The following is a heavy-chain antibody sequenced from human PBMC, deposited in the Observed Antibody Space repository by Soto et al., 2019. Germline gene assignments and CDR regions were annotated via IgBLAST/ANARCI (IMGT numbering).Heavy chain of an antibody. V-gene: IGHV1-18*01. CDR3: ARDRAIFGVVIADYYYYYGTDV. J-gene: IGHJ6*02. CDR1: GYTFTSYG. D-gene: IGHD3-3*01. Sequence: QVQLVQSGAEVKKPGASVKVSCKASGYTFTSYGISWVRQAPGQGLEWMGWISAYNGNTNYAQKLQGRVTMTTDTSTSTAYMELRSLRSDDTAVYYCARDRAIFGVVIADYYYYYGTDVWGQGTTVTVSS. CDR2: ISAYNGNT.